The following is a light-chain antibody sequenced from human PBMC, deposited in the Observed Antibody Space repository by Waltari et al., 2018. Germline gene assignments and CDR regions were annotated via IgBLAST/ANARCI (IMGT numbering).Light chain of an antibody. CDR1: QSVFNY. CDR2: DTS. Sequence: EIVLIQSPVTLSLSAGERATLSCRASQSVFNYLAWYQQKPGQAPRLLIYDTSKRATGIPPRFSGSGSGIDFTLTISNLEAEDFALYYCQQGSLLPLTFGGGTKVEIK. CDR3: QQGSLLPLT. V-gene: IGKV3-11*01. J-gene: IGKJ4*01.